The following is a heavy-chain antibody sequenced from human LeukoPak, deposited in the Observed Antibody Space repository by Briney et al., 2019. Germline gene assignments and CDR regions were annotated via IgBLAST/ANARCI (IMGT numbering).Heavy chain of an antibody. V-gene: IGHV4-39*01. Sequence: SETLSLTCTVSGGSISSSSYYWGWIRQSPGKGLAWIGSIYYSGSTYYNPSLKSRVTISVDTSKNQFSLKLSSVTAADTAVYYCARASGYYDSSGYYEYYFDYWGQGTLVTVSS. D-gene: IGHD3-22*01. CDR3: ARASGYYDSSGYYEYYFDY. J-gene: IGHJ4*02. CDR2: IYYSGST. CDR1: GGSISSSSYY.